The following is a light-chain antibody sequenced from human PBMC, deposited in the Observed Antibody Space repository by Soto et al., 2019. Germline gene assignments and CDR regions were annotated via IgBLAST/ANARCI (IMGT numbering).Light chain of an antibody. CDR3: QHYNSYSEA. J-gene: IGKJ1*01. CDR2: KAS. V-gene: IGKV1-5*03. Sequence: DVPLTQSPSTLSASVRDSVTITCRASQTISSWLAWYQQKPGKAPKLLIYKASTLKSGVPSRFSGSGSGTEFTLTISSLQPDDFATYYCQHYNSYSEAFGQGTKVDIK. CDR1: QTISSW.